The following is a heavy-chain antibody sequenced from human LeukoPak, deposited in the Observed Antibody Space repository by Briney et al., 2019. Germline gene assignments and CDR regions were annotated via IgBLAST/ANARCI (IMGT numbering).Heavy chain of an antibody. CDR3: ARDSSGYYRIDY. CDR1: GGSISSYY. J-gene: IGHJ4*02. D-gene: IGHD3-22*01. Sequence: SETLSLTCTVSGGSISSYYWSWIRQPPGKGLEWIGYVFHSGSTNYNPSLKSRVTISVDTSKNQFSLRLTSVTAADTAVYYCARDSSGYYRIDYWGQGTLVTVSS. V-gene: IGHV4-59*08. CDR2: VFHSGST.